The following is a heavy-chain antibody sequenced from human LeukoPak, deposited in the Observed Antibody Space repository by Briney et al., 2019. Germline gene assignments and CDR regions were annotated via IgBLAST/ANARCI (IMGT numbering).Heavy chain of an antibody. D-gene: IGHD3-3*01. V-gene: IGHV3-53*01. J-gene: IGHJ6*02. Sequence: GGSLRLSCAASGFTVSSNYMSWVRQAPGKGLEWVSVIYSGGSTYYADSVEGRFTISRDNSKNTLYLQMNSLRAEDTAVYYCASGRLHYDFWSGYGEPPHYYYGMDVWGQGTTVTVSS. CDR1: GFTVSSNY. CDR2: IYSGGST. CDR3: ASGRLHYDFWSGYGEPPHYYYGMDV.